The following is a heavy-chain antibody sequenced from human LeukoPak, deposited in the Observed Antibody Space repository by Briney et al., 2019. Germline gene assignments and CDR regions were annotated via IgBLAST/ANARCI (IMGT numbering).Heavy chain of an antibody. CDR3: ARLSGERGDV. Sequence: SETLSLTCTVSGGSISSYYWSWIRQPPGKGLEWIGYIYYSGTTNSGSTNYNPSLKSRVTISVDTSKNQFSLKLSSVTAADTAVYYCARLSGERGDVWGQGTTVTVSS. CDR1: GGSISSYY. V-gene: IGHV4-59*08. D-gene: IGHD3-10*01. J-gene: IGHJ6*02. CDR2: IYYSGTTNSGST.